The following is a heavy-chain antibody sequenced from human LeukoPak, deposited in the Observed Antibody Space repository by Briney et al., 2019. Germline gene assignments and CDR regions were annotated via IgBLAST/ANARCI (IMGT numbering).Heavy chain of an antibody. CDR2: INSSSSFI. D-gene: IGHD3-22*01. V-gene: IGHV3-21*01. CDR3: ARDDSSGTPFDY. Sequence: GGSLRLSCAASGFMLSTYGMHWVRQAPGKGLEWVSSINSSSSFIYYAESVKGRFTISRDNAKNSLYLQMNSLRAEDTAVYYCARDDSSGTPFDYWGQGTLVTVSS. CDR1: GFMLSTYG. J-gene: IGHJ4*02.